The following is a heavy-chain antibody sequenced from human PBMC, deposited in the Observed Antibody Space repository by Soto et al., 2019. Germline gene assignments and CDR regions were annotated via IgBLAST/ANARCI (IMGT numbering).Heavy chain of an antibody. J-gene: IGHJ4*02. CDR2: INNSSKII. CDR1: GFTLSAYP. V-gene: IGHV3-48*01. CDR3: SRDQGPNWDLDY. D-gene: IGHD1-26*01. Sequence: EGQLVEAEGNLVQPGGSLRLSCAASGFTLSAYPMNWVRQAPGKGLEWVSYINNSSKIIYYADSVKGRFTISRDNAKNSLYLQMNSLRVEDTAVYYCSRDQGPNWDLDYWGQGTLVTVSS.